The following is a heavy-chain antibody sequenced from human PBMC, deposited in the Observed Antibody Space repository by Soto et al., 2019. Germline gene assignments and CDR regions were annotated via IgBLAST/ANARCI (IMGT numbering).Heavy chain of an antibody. D-gene: IGHD6-13*01. J-gene: IGHJ4*02. V-gene: IGHV3-23*01. Sequence: EGSLILSWAASGFTFSNCSVTWVRQAPGKGLEWVSTISGSGGSTYYADSVKGRFTISRDNSKNTLYLQMNSLRAEDTAVYYCAKDQGSSWYEIDYWGQGTLVTVSS. CDR1: GFTFSNCS. CDR3: AKDQGSSWYEIDY. CDR2: ISGSGGST.